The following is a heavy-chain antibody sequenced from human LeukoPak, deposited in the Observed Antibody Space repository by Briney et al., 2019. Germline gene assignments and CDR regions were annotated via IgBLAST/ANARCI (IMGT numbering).Heavy chain of an antibody. Sequence: PSETLSLTCTVSGGSISSSSYYWGWIRQPPGKGLEWIGSIYYSGSTNYNPSLKSRVTISVDTSKNQFSLKLSSVTAADTAVYYCARAADYGDYLPNFDYWGQGTLVTVSS. V-gene: IGHV4-39*07. CDR1: GGSISSSSYY. CDR3: ARAADYGDYLPNFDY. J-gene: IGHJ4*02. CDR2: IYYSGST. D-gene: IGHD4-17*01.